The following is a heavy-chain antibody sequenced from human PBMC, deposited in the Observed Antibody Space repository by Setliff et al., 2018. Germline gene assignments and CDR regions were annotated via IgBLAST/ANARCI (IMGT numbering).Heavy chain of an antibody. V-gene: IGHV4-61*02. CDR2: LHTSGST. D-gene: IGHD1-26*01. J-gene: IGHJ5*02. CDR1: GGAPVSRGSYY. Sequence: SETLSLTCTVSGGAPVSRGSYYWSWIRQSTERGLEWLGRLHTSGSTTYNPALNSRVTISVDTSTNQFSLRLTSLTAADTAVYFCARDNTILGATDHWGQGTLVTVS. CDR3: ARDNTILGATDH.